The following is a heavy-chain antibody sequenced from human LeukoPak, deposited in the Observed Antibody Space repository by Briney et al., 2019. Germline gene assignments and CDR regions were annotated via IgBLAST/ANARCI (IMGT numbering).Heavy chain of an antibody. CDR2: IYYSGST. D-gene: IGHD2-2*01. J-gene: IGHJ4*02. CDR1: GASITSSSDY. CDR3: ARQLGYCSSTSCYADKVDY. V-gene: IGHV4-39*01. Sequence: PPETLSLTCTVSGASITSSSDYWGWIRQPPGKGLEWIGSIYYSGSTYYNPSLKSRVTISVDTSKNQFSLKLSSVTAADTAVYYCARQLGYCSSTSCYADKVDYWGQGTLVTVSS.